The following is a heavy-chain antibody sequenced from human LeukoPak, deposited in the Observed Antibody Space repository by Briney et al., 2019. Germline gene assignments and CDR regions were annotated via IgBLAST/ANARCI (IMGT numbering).Heavy chain of an antibody. J-gene: IGHJ4*02. V-gene: IGHV6-1*01. Sequence: SQTLSLTCAISGDSVSSITGAWNWIRQSPSRGLEWLGRTYFRSRWYNEFAESLKGRMTIDPDTSKHQYSLQLTSVTPEDTAVYYCARDLGNTGWYTFDYWGQGTLVTVSS. D-gene: IGHD6-19*01. CDR1: GDSVSSITGA. CDR2: TYFRSRWYN. CDR3: ARDLGNTGWYTFDY.